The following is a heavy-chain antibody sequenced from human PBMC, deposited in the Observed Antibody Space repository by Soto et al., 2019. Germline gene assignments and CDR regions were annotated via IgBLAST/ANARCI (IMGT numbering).Heavy chain of an antibody. CDR3: ASASSYYYDSSGYYYFGY. V-gene: IGHV1-69*12. Sequence: QVQLVQSGAEVKKPGSSVKVSCKASGGTFSSYAISWVRQAPGQGLEWMGGIIPIFGTANYAQKFQGRVTITAHESTSTAYMELSSLRSEDTAVYYCASASSYYYDSSGYYYFGYWGQGTLVTVSS. CDR2: IIPIFGTA. J-gene: IGHJ4*02. CDR1: GGTFSSYA. D-gene: IGHD3-22*01.